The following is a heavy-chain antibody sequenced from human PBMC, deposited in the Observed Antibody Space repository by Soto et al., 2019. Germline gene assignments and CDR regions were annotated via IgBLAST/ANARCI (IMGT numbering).Heavy chain of an antibody. D-gene: IGHD5-18*01. Sequence: SDTLSLTCTVPGGSINNYYWSWIRQSPGKGLEWIGYIYYSGSTNYNPSLKSRVTISVDTSKDQFSLKLSSVTAADTAVYYCARHRYSYGSYYFDYWGQGTLVTVS. CDR1: GGSINNYY. CDR2: IYYSGST. CDR3: ARHRYSYGSYYFDY. V-gene: IGHV4-59*08. J-gene: IGHJ4*02.